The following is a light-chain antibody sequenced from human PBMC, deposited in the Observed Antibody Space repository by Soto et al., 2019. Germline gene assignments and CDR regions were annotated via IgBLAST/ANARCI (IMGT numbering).Light chain of an antibody. Sequence: DIVMTQSPDSLAVSLGERATIKCNSSQSVLYSSNNKNYLAWYQQKPGQPPKLLIYWASTRESGVPDRFSGSGSGTDFTLTISSLQAEDVAVYYCQQYYSIPKTFGQGTKGDIK. V-gene: IGKV4-1*01. CDR1: QSVLYSSNNKNY. J-gene: IGKJ1*01. CDR2: WAS. CDR3: QQYYSIPKT.